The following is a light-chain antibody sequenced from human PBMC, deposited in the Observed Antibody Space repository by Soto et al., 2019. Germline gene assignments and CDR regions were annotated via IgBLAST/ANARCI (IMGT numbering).Light chain of an antibody. CDR1: QSVRTF. J-gene: IGKJ4*01. CDR3: QLRSNWPPALS. V-gene: IGKV3-11*01. Sequence: EIVLTQSPATLSLSPGESATLSCKASQSVRTFLAWYQQKPGQTPRLLIYDASKRATGIPARFSGSGSGTDFTLTISSLEPEDFAVYYCQLRSNWPPALSFGGWTKVKI. CDR2: DAS.